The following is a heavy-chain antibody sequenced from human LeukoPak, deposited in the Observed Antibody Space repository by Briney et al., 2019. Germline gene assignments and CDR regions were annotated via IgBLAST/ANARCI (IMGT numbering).Heavy chain of an antibody. Sequence: SETLSLTCAVYGGSFSGYYWSWIRQPPGKGLEWIGEINHSGSTNYNPSLKSRVTISVDTSKNQFSLKLSSVTAADTAVFYCARDIAATYGGYYYYGMDVWGQGTTVTVSS. CDR2: INHSGST. CDR1: GGSFSGYY. CDR3: ARDIAATYGGYYYYGMDV. V-gene: IGHV4-34*01. D-gene: IGHD5-12*01. J-gene: IGHJ6*02.